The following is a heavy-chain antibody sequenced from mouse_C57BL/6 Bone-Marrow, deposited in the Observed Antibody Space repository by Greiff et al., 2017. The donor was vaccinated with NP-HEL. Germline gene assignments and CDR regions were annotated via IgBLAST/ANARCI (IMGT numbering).Heavy chain of an antibody. D-gene: IGHD3-2*02. CDR2: IYPGDGDT. CDR1: GYAFSSSW. J-gene: IGHJ2*01. Sequence: QVHVKQSGPELVKPGASVKISCKASGYAFSSSWMNWVKQRPGKGLEWIGRIYPGDGDTNYNGKFKGKATLTADKSSSTAYMQLSSRTSEDSAVYFCARRSSGPYFDYWGQGTTLTVSS. CDR3: ARRSSGPYFDY. V-gene: IGHV1-82*01.